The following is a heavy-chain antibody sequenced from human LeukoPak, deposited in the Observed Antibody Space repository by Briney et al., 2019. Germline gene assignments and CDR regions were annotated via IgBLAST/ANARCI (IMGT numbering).Heavy chain of an antibody. CDR3: ARDPPHGVTSPARYGMDV. D-gene: IGHD2-8*01. CDR2: ISSSSSYI. J-gene: IGHJ6*02. CDR1: GFTFSSYS. V-gene: IGHV3-21*01. Sequence: GGSLRLSCAASGFTFSSYSMNWVRQAPGKGLEWVSSISSSSSYIYYADSVKGRFTISRDNAKNSLYLQMSSLRAEDTAVYYCARDPPHGVTSPARYGMDVWGQGTTVTVSS.